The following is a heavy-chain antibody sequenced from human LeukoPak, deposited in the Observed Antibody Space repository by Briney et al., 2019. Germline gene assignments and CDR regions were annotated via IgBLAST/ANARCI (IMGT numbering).Heavy chain of an antibody. D-gene: IGHD3-22*01. Sequence: SVKVSCKASGGTFSSYAISGVRQAPGQGLEWMGGIITIFGTANYAQKFQGRVTITTDESTSTAYMELSSLRSEDTAVYYCASGQSSGLFDYWGQGTLVTVSS. J-gene: IGHJ4*02. CDR3: ASGQSSGLFDY. CDR2: IITIFGTA. CDR1: GGTFSSYA. V-gene: IGHV1-69*05.